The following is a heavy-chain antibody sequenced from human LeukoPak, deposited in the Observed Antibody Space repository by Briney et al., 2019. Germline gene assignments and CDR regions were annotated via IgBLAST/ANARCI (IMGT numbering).Heavy chain of an antibody. V-gene: IGHV3-23*01. D-gene: IGHD3-10*01. CDR1: GLRFSTYT. Sequence: PGGSLRLSCVVAGLRFSTYTMNWVRQAPGKGLEWVSSISATGDGTYYADSVQGRFTMSIDNSKNTVYLQMNSLRSEDTALYYCAKDSLWFGQLLPSMDVWGKGTTVTVSS. CDR2: ISATGDGT. CDR3: AKDSLWFGQLLPSMDV. J-gene: IGHJ6*03.